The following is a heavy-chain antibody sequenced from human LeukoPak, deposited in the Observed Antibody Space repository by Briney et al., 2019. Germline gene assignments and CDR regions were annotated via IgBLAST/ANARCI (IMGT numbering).Heavy chain of an antibody. Sequence: KPSETLSLTCTVSADSLSSGGHYWAWIRHPPGKGLESIGFIYHSGRSRHNPSLKERDPISLDTSKKQFALKLSSVTAADTAMYYCARGGNRFGGFYFDYWGQGIQVIVSS. J-gene: IGHJ4*02. CDR2: IYHSGRS. V-gene: IGHV4-31*03. D-gene: IGHD3-10*01. CDR3: ARGGNRFGGFYFDY. CDR1: ADSLSSGGHY.